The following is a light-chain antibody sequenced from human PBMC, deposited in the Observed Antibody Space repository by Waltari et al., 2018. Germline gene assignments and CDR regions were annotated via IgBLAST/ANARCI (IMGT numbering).Light chain of an antibody. CDR3: QQRSNWPPWT. J-gene: IGKJ1*01. Sequence: EIVLTQSPATLSLSPGERATLSCRASQSVSSYLAWYQQKPGQAPRLLIYDASTSATGIPARFSGSGSWTDFTLTISSLEPEDFAVYYCQQRSNWPPWTFGQGTKVEIK. CDR1: QSVSSY. CDR2: DAS. V-gene: IGKV3-11*01.